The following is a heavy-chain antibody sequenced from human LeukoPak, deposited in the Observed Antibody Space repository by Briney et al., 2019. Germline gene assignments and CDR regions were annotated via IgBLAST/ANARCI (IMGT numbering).Heavy chain of an antibody. V-gene: IGHV3-23*01. CDR2: ISGSGGST. CDR3: AKWLDFWSGPISSGLDY. CDR1: GFTLSSYG. J-gene: IGHJ4*02. Sequence: PGGSLRLSCAASGFTLSSYGMHWVRQAPGKGLEWVSAISGSGGSTYYADSVKGRFTISRDNSKNTLYLQMNSLRAEDTAVYYCAKWLDFWSGPISSGLDYWGQGTLVTVSS. D-gene: IGHD3-3*01.